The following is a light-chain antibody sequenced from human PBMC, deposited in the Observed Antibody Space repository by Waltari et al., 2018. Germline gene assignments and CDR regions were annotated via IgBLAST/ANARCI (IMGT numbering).Light chain of an antibody. V-gene: IGKV1-6*01. CDR3: LQDYNYPRT. Sequence: AIQMTQSPSSLSASVGDRVTITCRASQGIRNDLGWYQQKTGKAPTLLSYAASSLQSGVPSRFSGSGSGTDFTLTISSLQPEDFATYYCLQDYNYPRTFGQGTKVEIK. CDR1: QGIRND. CDR2: AAS. J-gene: IGKJ1*01.